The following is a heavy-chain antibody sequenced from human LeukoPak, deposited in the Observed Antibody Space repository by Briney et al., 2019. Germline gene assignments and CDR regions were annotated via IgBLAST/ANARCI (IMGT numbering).Heavy chain of an antibody. J-gene: IGHJ4*02. CDR3: ARLNYYGSGSPTGDY. V-gene: IGHV4-39*01. CDR1: GGSISSSIYY. Sequence: SETLSLTCTVSGGSISSSIYYWGWIRQPPGKGLEWIGSIYYSGSTYYNPSLKSRVTISVDTSKNQFSLKLSSVTAADTAVYYCARLNYYGSGSPTGDYWGQGTLVTVSS. D-gene: IGHD3-10*01. CDR2: IYYSGST.